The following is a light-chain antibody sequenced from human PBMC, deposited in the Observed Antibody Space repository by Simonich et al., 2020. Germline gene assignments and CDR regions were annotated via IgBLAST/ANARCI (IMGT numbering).Light chain of an antibody. V-gene: IGKV1-5*03. J-gene: IGKJ1*01. Sequence: DIQMTQSPSTLSASVGDRVTITCRASQSISSWLAWYQQKPGKAPKLLIYKASSLESGVTSRFSGSGSGTEFTLTISSLQPDDFATYYCQQYYSYPRTFGQGTKVEIK. CDR2: KAS. CDR1: QSISSW. CDR3: QQYYSYPRT.